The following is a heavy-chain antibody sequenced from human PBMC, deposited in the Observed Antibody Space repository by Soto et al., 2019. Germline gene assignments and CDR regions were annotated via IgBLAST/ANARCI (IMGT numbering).Heavy chain of an antibody. Sequence: KPSETLSLTCTVSGGSVSSGSYYWSWIRQPPGKGLEWIGYIYYSGSTNYNPSLKSRVTISVDTSKNQFSLKLSSVTAADTAVYYCARELIYYDSSGYHRGPFDYWGQGTLVTVSS. V-gene: IGHV4-61*01. D-gene: IGHD3-22*01. J-gene: IGHJ4*02. CDR1: GGSVSSGSYY. CDR2: IYYSGST. CDR3: ARELIYYDSSGYHRGPFDY.